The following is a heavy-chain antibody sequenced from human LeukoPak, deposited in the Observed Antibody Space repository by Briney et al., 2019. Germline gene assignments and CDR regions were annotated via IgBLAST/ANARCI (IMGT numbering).Heavy chain of an antibody. Sequence: SETLSLTCTVSGGSISSFYWSWIRQPAGKGLEWIGEINHSGSTNYNPSLKSRVTISVDTSKNQFSLKLSSVTAADTAVYYCASSPLGDYGDYGVDGFDYWGQGTLVTVSS. V-gene: IGHV4-34*01. D-gene: IGHD4-17*01. CDR3: ASSPLGDYGDYGVDGFDY. CDR2: INHSGST. CDR1: GGSISSFY. J-gene: IGHJ4*02.